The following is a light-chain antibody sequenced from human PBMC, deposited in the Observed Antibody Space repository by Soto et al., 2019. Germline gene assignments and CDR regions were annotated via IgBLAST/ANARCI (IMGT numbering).Light chain of an antibody. Sequence: EIVLTQSPGSLSLSPGQRATLSCRASQSVDSTFFAWYQKKPGQAPRLLIYGASKRDTGVPYRFSGSGSGTDFTLTISRLEPEDLAVYYCQQYMSSVTFGQGTKVEI. J-gene: IGKJ1*01. CDR3: QQYMSSVT. V-gene: IGKV3-20*01. CDR1: QSVDSTF. CDR2: GAS.